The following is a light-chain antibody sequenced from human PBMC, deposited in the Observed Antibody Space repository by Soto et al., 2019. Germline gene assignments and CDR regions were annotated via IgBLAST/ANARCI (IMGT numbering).Light chain of an antibody. V-gene: IGLV2-8*01. CDR2: GVS. CDR3: NSYAGSNNV. Sequence: QSLLTQPPSASWSPGQSVTISCTGTSSDVGGYNYVSWYQQHPGKAPKLMIYGVSQRPSGVPDRFSGSKSGNTASLTVSGLQAEDEADYYCNSYAGSNNVFGTGTKVTVL. CDR1: SSDVGGYNY. J-gene: IGLJ1*01.